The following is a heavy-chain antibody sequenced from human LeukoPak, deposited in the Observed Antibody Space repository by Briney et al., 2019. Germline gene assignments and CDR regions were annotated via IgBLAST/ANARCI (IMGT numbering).Heavy chain of an antibody. J-gene: IGHJ5*02. CDR1: GFAFSFYA. CDR2: INSNSSTT. V-gene: IGHV3-23*01. Sequence: GGSLRLSCAASGFAFSFYAMSWLRQPPAKGLEWVSTINSNSSTTSYADSVRGRFTISRDNSKNTLYLQVNTLRADDTATYYCAKPVSGGLAVTADSSHPWGQGTLVVVSS. CDR3: AKPVSGGLAVTADSSHP. D-gene: IGHD6-19*01.